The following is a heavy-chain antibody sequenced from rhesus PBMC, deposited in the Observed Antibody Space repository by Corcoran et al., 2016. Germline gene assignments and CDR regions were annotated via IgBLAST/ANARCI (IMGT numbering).Heavy chain of an antibody. CDR2: LHPRTGGT. CDR1: GYTFTDYY. D-gene: IGHD6-25*01. Sequence: QVQLVQAVAEVKKHGSSVKVSCKASGYTFTDYYIHWVRQAPGQGLEWLGELHPRTGGTNYARHLQGRVTVTSDTSTITAVMELRSLRSEDTSVYYCARDRYGGSWNFGYWGQGVLVTVAS. V-gene: IGHV1-138*01. CDR3: ARDRYGGSWNFGY. J-gene: IGHJ4*01.